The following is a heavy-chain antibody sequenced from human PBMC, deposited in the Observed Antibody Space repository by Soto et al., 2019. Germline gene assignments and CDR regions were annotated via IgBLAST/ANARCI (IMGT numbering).Heavy chain of an antibody. D-gene: IGHD3-10*01. CDR3: ARGAGFYYGGPEDL. CDR1: GFIFNNYA. CDR2: ISYDGDNK. J-gene: IGHJ3*01. V-gene: IGHV3-30-3*01. Sequence: QVQVVESGGGVVQPGRSLRLSCVVSGFIFNNYAMHWVRQAPGKGLEWVAVISYDGDNKFYGDSMQGRFIIFRDNSKNTLHLQMNNLRGEDTAVYYCARGAGFYYGGPEDLWGQGTRVTVSS.